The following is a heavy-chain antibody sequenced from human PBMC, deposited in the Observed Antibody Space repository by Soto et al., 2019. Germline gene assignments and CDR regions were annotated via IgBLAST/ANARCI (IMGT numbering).Heavy chain of an antibody. J-gene: IGHJ5*02. Sequence: QVQLVESGGGVVQPGRSLRLSCAASGFRFSSHGMHWVRQAPGRGLEWVAVISHDGSFKSYADSLRGRFTVSRDNSKNTLYLQIPSLRPEDTAVYYCAKLEGSVPVDGDWFDPWGQGTLVTVSS. V-gene: IGHV3-30*18. D-gene: IGHD6-19*01. CDR2: ISHDGSFK. CDR1: GFRFSSHG. CDR3: AKLEGSVPVDGDWFDP.